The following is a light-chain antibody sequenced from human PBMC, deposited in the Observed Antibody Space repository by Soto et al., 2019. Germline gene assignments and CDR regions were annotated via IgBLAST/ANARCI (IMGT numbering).Light chain of an antibody. CDR1: TGSVTSGHY. V-gene: IGLV7-46*01. Sequence: QTVVTQEPSLTVSPGGTVSLTCGSSTGSVTSGHYPYWFQQKPGQAPRTLIYDASNKHSWTPARFSGSLLGGKAALTLSGAQPEDEADYYCLLSYSGASVFGGGTQLTVL. CDR3: LLSYSGASV. J-gene: IGLJ7*01. CDR2: DAS.